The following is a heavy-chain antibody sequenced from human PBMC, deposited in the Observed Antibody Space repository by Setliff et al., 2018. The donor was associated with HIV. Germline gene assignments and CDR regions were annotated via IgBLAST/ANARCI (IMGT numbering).Heavy chain of an antibody. CDR2: IIPALGTP. CDR3: ARGRGVIRGGDIDY. V-gene: IGHV1-69*16. CDR1: GDTLSIHP. Sequence: GASVKVSCKASGDTLSIHPISWVRQAPGRGLDWMGGIIPALGTPNYAQKFQGRVTITTDESTTTVFMELTGLTSEDTAVYYCARGRGVIRGGDIDYWGQGTLVTVSS. D-gene: IGHD3-10*01. J-gene: IGHJ4*02.